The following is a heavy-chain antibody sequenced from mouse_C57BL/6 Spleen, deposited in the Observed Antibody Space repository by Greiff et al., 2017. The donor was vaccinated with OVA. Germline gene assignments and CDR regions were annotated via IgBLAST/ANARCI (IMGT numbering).Heavy chain of an antibody. V-gene: IGHV1-80*01. J-gene: IGHJ2*01. CDR1: GYAFSSYW. CDR3: ARGLTGTYFDY. Sequence: VQLQQSGAELVKPGASVKISCNASGYAFSSYWLNWVKQRPGKGLEWIGQIYPGDGDTNYNGKFKGKATLTADKSSSTAYMQLSSLTSEDSAVYFCARGLTGTYFDYWGQGTTLTVSS. CDR2: IYPGDGDT. D-gene: IGHD4-1*01.